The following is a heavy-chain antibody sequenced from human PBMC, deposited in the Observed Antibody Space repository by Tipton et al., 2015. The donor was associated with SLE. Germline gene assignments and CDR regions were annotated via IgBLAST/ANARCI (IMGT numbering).Heavy chain of an antibody. CDR1: GASISNGRYY. CDR3: ARSSWYRGDYYYYMDV. V-gene: IGHV4-61*09. Sequence: LRLSCTVSGASISNGRYYWGWVRQPAGKGLQWIGHIYTSGSTNYNPSLKSRVTISVDTSENQFSLKLSSVTAADTAVYYCARSSWYRGDYYYYMDVWGKGTTVTVSS. CDR2: IYTSGST. J-gene: IGHJ6*03. D-gene: IGHD1-1*01.